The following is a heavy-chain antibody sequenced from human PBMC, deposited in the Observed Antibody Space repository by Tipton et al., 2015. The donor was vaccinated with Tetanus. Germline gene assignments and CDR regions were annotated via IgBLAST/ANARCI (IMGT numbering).Heavy chain of an antibody. CDR1: EYNFRNYW. J-gene: IGHJ4*02. CDR2: IYPGDSDT. D-gene: IGHD2-2*01. Sequence: QLVQSGAEVKKPGESLKISCKGSEYNFRNYWIAWVRQMPGKGLEWMGTIYPGDSDTRYSPSFQGQVTISVDKSINTAYLQWSSLKASDTAMYYCAREPSSCHYCDYWGQGTLVTVSS. V-gene: IGHV5-51*01. CDR3: AREPSSCHYCDY.